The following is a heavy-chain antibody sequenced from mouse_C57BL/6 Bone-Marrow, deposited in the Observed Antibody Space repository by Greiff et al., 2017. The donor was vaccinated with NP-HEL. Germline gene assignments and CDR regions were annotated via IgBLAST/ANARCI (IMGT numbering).Heavy chain of an antibody. CDR2: IYPGSGNT. CDR1: GYTFTDYY. J-gene: IGHJ4*01. V-gene: IGHV1-76*01. CDR3: ARSGYYGSSYDAMDY. Sequence: QVQLQQSGAELVRPGASVKLSCKASGYTFTDYYINWVKQRPGQGLEWIARIYPGSGNTYYNEKFKGKATLTAEKSSSTAYMQLSSLTSEESAVYFCARSGYYGSSYDAMDYWGQGTSVTVSS. D-gene: IGHD1-1*01.